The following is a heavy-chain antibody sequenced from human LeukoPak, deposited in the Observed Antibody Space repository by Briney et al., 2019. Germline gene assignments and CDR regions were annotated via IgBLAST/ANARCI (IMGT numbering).Heavy chain of an antibody. J-gene: IGHJ5*02. CDR1: GFTCSSYA. CDR3: AKGGYSSTQFDP. D-gene: IGHD6-13*01. V-gene: IGHV3-23*01. CDR2: ISGSGGST. Sequence: PGGSLRLSCAASGFTCSSYAMSWVRQAPGKGLEWVSAISGSGGSTYYADSVKGRFTISRDNSKNTLYLQMNSLRAEDTAVYYCAKGGYSSTQFDPWGQGTLVTVSS.